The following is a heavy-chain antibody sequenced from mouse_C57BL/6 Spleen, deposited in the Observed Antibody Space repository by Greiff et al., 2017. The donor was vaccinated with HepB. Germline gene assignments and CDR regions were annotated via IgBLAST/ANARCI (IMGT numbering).Heavy chain of an antibody. CDR1: GFTFSDYY. Sequence: EVHLVESGGGLVQPGGSLKLSCAASGFTFSDYYMYWVRQTPEKRLEWVAYISNGGGSTYYPDTVKGRFTISRDNAKNTLYLQMSRLKSEDTAMYYCARQTDYGRVDYWGQGTTLTVSS. D-gene: IGHD1-1*01. CDR2: ISNGGGST. V-gene: IGHV5-12*01. J-gene: IGHJ2*01. CDR3: ARQTDYGRVDY.